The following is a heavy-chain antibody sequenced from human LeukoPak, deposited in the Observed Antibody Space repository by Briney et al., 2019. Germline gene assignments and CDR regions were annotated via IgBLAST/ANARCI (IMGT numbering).Heavy chain of an antibody. Sequence: GGSLRLSCAASGFTFSSYAMHWVRQAPGKGLEWVAVISYDGSNKYYADSVKGRFTISRDNSKNTLYLQMNSLRAEDTAVYYCPRQGYCSGGSCHPRTYYFDYWGQGTLVPVSS. V-gene: IGHV3-30-3*01. CDR3: PRQGYCSGGSCHPRTYYFDY. CDR1: GFTFSSYA. D-gene: IGHD2-15*01. J-gene: IGHJ4*02. CDR2: ISYDGSNK.